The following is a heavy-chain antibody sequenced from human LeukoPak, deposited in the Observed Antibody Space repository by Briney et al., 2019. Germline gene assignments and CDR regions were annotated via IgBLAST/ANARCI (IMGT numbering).Heavy chain of an antibody. V-gene: IGHV3-21*01. CDR2: VSGTSSYI. D-gene: IGHD3-10*01. Sequence: PGGSLRLSCAASGFTFRDYTMNWVRQAPGKGLEWISSVSGTSSYIFYTDSVKGRFTISGDNAKNSLDLQMNSLRAEDTAVYYCARGNNWSGSGSSYYFDDWGQGTLVTVSS. J-gene: IGHJ4*02. CDR3: ARGNNWSGSGSSYYFDD. CDR1: GFTFRDYT.